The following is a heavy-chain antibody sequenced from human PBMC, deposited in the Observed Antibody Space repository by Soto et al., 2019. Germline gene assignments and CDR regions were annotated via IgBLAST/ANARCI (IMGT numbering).Heavy chain of an antibody. CDR2: INHSGST. V-gene: IGHV4-34*01. D-gene: IGHD3-10*01. J-gene: IGHJ6*02. CDR3: ARFRGYYGSGSYYTYYYYYYGMDV. CDR1: GGSFSGYY. Sequence: PSETLSLTCAVYGGSFSGYYWSWIRQPPGKGLEWIGEINHSGSTNYNPSLKSRVTISVDTSKNQFSLKLSSVTAADTAVYYCARFRGYYGSGSYYTYYYYYYGMDVWGQGTTVT.